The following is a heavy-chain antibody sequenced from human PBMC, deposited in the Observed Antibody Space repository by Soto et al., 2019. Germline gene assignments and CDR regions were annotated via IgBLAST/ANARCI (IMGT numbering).Heavy chain of an antibody. J-gene: IGHJ3*02. D-gene: IGHD3-10*01. V-gene: IGHV3-74*01. CDR2: INTDGSGT. Sequence: DVQLVESGGGLVQPGGSLRLSCAASGFTFSSYWMHWVRQDPGQGLVWVSRINTDGSGTNYADSVKGRFTISRDNAKSTLHLQMNSLRAEDTAVYYCARAPSTLARGAFDIWGQGTMVTVSS. CDR3: ARAPSTLARGAFDI. CDR1: GFTFSSYW.